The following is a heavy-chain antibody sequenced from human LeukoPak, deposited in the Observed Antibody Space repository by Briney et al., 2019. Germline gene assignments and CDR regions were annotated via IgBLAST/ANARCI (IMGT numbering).Heavy chain of an antibody. J-gene: IGHJ4*02. CDR2: ISAYNGNT. CDR1: GYTFTSYG. Sequence: ASVKVSCKASGYTFTSYGISWVRQAPGQGLEWMGWISAYNGNTNYAQKLQGRVTMTTDTSTSTAYMELRSLRSDDTAVYYCARVGDDCSSTSCPFDYWGQGTLVTVSS. V-gene: IGHV1-18*01. CDR3: ARVGDDCSSTSCPFDY. D-gene: IGHD2-2*01.